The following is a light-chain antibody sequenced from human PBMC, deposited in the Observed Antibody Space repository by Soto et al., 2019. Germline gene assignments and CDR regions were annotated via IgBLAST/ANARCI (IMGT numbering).Light chain of an antibody. Sequence: QSVLTQPPSASGSPGRSVTISCTGTRSDIGDSNFVSWYQQHPGEAPKLLIFEINKRPSGVPGRFSGSKSGNTASLTVSGLQAEDEADYYCGSYEGNTNFVFGTGTKVTVL. CDR3: GSYEGNTNFV. CDR2: EIN. J-gene: IGLJ1*01. CDR1: RSDIGDSNF. V-gene: IGLV2-8*01.